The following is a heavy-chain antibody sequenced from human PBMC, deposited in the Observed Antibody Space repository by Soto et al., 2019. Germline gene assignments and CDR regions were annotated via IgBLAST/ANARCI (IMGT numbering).Heavy chain of an antibody. CDR2: VLPVFGTT. D-gene: IGHD3-10*01. V-gene: IGHV1-69*18. Sequence: QVQLVQSGAEVKKPGSSVKVSGKASEGTSTSNAISWVRQAPGQGLEWMGTVLPVFGTTNYAPKFRGRLTITADASSSTAYMELRSLKSEDTAVYYCARDRALRGFDYWGQGTLVTVSS. J-gene: IGHJ4*02. CDR3: ARDRALRGFDY. CDR1: EGTSTSNA.